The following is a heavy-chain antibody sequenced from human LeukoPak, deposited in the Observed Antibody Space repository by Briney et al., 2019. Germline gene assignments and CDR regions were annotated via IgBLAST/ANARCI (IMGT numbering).Heavy chain of an antibody. CDR3: ARDGWRATDAFDI. Sequence: SETLSLTCTVSGGSISSYYWSWIRQPPGKGLEWIGYIYYSGSTNYKPSVKSRVTISVDTSKNQFSLKLNSVTAADTAVYYCARDGWRATDAFDIWGQGTMVTVSS. D-gene: IGHD2-15*01. J-gene: IGHJ3*02. CDR2: IYYSGST. CDR1: GGSISSYY. V-gene: IGHV4-4*08.